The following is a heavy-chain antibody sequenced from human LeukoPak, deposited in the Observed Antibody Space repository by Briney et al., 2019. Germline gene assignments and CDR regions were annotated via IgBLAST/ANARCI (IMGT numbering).Heavy chain of an antibody. V-gene: IGHV1-69*01. J-gene: IGHJ4*02. Sequence: ASVKVSCKASGGTFSSYAINWVRQAPGQGLEWMGGIIPIFGTANYAQKFQGRVTITADESTSTAYMELSSLRSEDTAVYYCARSAYSSGWYAFDYWGQGTLVTVSS. CDR1: GGTFSSYA. CDR2: IIPIFGTA. D-gene: IGHD6-19*01. CDR3: ARSAYSSGWYAFDY.